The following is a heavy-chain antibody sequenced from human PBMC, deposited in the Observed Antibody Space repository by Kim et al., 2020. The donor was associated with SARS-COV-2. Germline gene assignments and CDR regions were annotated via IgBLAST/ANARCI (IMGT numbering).Heavy chain of an antibody. V-gene: IGHV6-1*01. D-gene: IGHD3-10*01. CDR1: GDSVSSNAAA. CDR3: AREGTMIRGIKNWFDL. Sequence: SQTLSLTCAISGDSVSSNAAAWNWIRQSPSRGLEWLGRTFYRSQWYNDYAVSVKSRITVSPDTSKNQFSLQLNSVTPEDTAIYYCAREGTMIRGIKNWFDLWGQGTLVTVSS. J-gene: IGHJ5*02. CDR2: TFYRSQWYN.